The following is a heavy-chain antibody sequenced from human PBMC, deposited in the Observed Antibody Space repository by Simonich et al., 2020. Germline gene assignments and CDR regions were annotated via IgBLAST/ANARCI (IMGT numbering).Heavy chain of an antibody. CDR3: ARDLLTGDYSIRYFDL. J-gene: IGHJ2*01. V-gene: IGHV1-2*02. CDR1: GYTFTGYY. Sequence: QVQLVQSGAEVKKPGASVKVYCKASGYTFTGYYMHWVRQAPGQGLEWRGRTNPNSVCKNYSQKCEGRVTMTSDTSISTAYRELSRLRSDDTAVYYCARDLLTGDYSIRYFDLWGRGTLVTVSS. D-gene: IGHD7-27*01. CDR2: TNPNSVCK.